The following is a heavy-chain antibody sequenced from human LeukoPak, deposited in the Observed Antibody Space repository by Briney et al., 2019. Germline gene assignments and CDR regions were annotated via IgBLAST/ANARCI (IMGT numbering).Heavy chain of an antibody. D-gene: IGHD3-16*02. CDR1: GGTCSSYA. CDR3: ASDHGTYDYVWGSYRYTDY. CDR2: IIPIFGTA. V-gene: IGHV1-69*06. Sequence: ASVKVSCKASGGTCSSYAISWVRQAPGQGLEWMGGIIPIFGTANYAQKFQGRVTITADKSTSTAYIELSSLRSEDTAVYYCASDHGTYDYVWGSYRYTDYWGQGTLVTVSS. J-gene: IGHJ4*02.